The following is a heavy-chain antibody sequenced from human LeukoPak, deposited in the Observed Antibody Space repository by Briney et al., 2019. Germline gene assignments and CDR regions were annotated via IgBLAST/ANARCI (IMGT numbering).Heavy chain of an antibody. J-gene: IGHJ5*02. V-gene: IGHV4-34*01. CDR3: AGGYSSSWYVRSWFDP. Sequence: SETLSLTCAVYGGSFSGYYWSWIRQPPGKGLEWIGEINHSGSTNYNPSLESRVTISVDTSKNQFSLKLSSVTAADTAVYYCAGGYSSSWYVRSWFDPWGQGTLVTVSS. CDR1: GGSFSGYY. D-gene: IGHD6-13*01. CDR2: INHSGST.